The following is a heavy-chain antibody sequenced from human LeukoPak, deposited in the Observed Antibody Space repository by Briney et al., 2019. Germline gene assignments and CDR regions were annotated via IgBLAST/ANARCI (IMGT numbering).Heavy chain of an antibody. V-gene: IGHV3-74*01. CDR1: GFTFSSNW. J-gene: IGHJ4*02. D-gene: IGHD3-22*01. CDR2: INSDGSST. Sequence: GGSLRLSCAASGFTFSSNWMHWVRQVPGKGLVWVSRINSDGSSTSYADSVKGRFTISRDNAKRTLYLQMNSLRAEDTAVYYCARESKDSSGGGYYFDYWGQGTLVTVSS. CDR3: ARESKDSSGGGYYFDY.